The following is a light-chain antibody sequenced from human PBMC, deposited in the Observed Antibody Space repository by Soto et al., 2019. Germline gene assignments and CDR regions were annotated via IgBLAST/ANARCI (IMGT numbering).Light chain of an antibody. CDR3: QQYNSYWT. Sequence: DIQMTQSPSTLSASVGDRVTITCRASQSISSWLAWYRQKPGKAPKLLIYDASSLESGVPSRFSGSGSGTEFSLTFSSLQPDDFATYYCQQYNSYWTFGQGTKVDIK. CDR2: DAS. CDR1: QSISSW. V-gene: IGKV1-5*01. J-gene: IGKJ1*01.